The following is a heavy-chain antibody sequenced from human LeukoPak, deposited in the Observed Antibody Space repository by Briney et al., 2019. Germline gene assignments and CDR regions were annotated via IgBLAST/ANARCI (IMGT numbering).Heavy chain of an antibody. CDR2: ISSNGGST. V-gene: IGHV3-64*01. D-gene: IGHD6-13*01. J-gene: IGHJ4*02. CDR3: ARDAGYSSRHFDY. Sequence: HPGGSLRLSCAASGFTFSSYAMHWVRQAPGKGLEYVSAISSNGGSTYYANSVKGRFTISRDNSKNTLYLQMGSLRAEDMAVYYCARDAGYSSRHFDYWGQGTLVTVSS. CDR1: GFTFSSYA.